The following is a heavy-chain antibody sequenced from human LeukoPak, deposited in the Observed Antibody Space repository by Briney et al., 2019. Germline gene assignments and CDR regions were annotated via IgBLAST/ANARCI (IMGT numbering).Heavy chain of an antibody. D-gene: IGHD3/OR15-3a*01. J-gene: IGHJ6*03. Sequence: SETLSLTCSVSGASISDYYWSWLRQPPGRGVEWIGYVYSSGTTSSNPSLKSRVTMSLDTSKSQFSLRLTSVIAADTAVYYCARVKREDWPDYYYYYMDVWGKGTTVTIS. CDR2: VYSSGTT. CDR3: ARVKREDWPDYYYYYMDV. V-gene: IGHV4-59*01. CDR1: GASISDYY.